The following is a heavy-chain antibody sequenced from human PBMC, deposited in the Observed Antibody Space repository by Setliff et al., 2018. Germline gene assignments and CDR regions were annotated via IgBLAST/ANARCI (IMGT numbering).Heavy chain of an antibody. CDR3: AREQWLDPPGYYYMDV. D-gene: IGHD6-19*01. CDR1: GGSISSYY. Sequence: SETLSLTCTVSGGSISSYYWSWIRQPTGKGLEWIGHIYIGGSANYNPSLKSRVTMSIDTSKNQFSLKLNSVTAADMAVYYCAREQWLDPPGYYYMDVWAKGTTVTVSS. CDR2: IYIGGSA. J-gene: IGHJ6*03. V-gene: IGHV4-4*07.